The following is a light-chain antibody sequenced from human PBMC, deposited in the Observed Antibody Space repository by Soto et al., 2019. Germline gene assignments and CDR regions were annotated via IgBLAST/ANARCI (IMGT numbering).Light chain of an antibody. CDR3: QVWDSDTDHPV. J-gene: IGLJ3*02. CDR2: DGG. V-gene: IGLV3-21*02. Sequence: SYELTQPPSVSVAPGQTATIACGGNNIGTKSVNWYQQKPGRAPVLVVYDGGDRPSGIPERFSGSKSGNTATLTISRVEAGDEADYYCQVWDSDTDHPVFGGGTKLTVL. CDR1: NIGTKS.